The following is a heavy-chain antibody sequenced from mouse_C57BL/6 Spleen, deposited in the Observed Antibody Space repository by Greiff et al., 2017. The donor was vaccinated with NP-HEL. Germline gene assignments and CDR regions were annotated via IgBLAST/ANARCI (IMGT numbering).Heavy chain of an antibody. CDR3: ARGGAQATLFFAY. CDR1: GYAFTNYL. CDR2: INPGSGGT. V-gene: IGHV1-54*01. J-gene: IGHJ3*01. D-gene: IGHD3-2*02. Sequence: QVQLKESGAELVRPGTSVKVSCKASGYAFTNYLIEWVKQRPGQGLEWIGVINPGSGGTNYNEKFKGKATLTADKSSSTAYMQLSSLTSEDSAVYFCARGGAQATLFFAYWGQGTLVTVSA.